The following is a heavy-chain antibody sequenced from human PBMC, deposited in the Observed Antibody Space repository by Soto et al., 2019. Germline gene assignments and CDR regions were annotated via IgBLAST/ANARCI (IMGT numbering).Heavy chain of an antibody. CDR1: GFTFSSYS. Sequence: PGGSLRLSCADSGFTFSSYSMNWVRQAPGKGLEWVSSISSSSSYIYYADSVKGRFTISRDNAKNSLYLQMNSLRAEDTAVYYCARGIVLRFLEWSLRGHGMDVWGQGTTVTVSS. CDR3: ARGIVLRFLEWSLRGHGMDV. CDR2: ISSSSSYI. D-gene: IGHD3-3*01. V-gene: IGHV3-21*01. J-gene: IGHJ6*02.